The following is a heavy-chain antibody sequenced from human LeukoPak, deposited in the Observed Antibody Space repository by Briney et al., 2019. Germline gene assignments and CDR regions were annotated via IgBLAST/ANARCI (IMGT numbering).Heavy chain of an antibody. Sequence: SETLSPTWPLFGASISSYYWGWIRQPAGKGLEWIGRIYTSGSTNDNPSLKSRVTTSVDKSKKQFPLKLSSVTDADAAVYYCAGGRNQLTYWGQGTLVTVSS. D-gene: IGHD2-2*01. CDR2: IYTSGST. J-gene: IGHJ4*02. V-gene: IGHV4-4*07. CDR1: GASISSYY. CDR3: AGGRNQLTY.